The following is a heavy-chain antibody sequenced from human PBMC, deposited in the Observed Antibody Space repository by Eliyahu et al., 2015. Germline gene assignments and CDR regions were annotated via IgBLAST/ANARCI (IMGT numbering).Heavy chain of an antibody. D-gene: IGHD2-15*01. CDR3: ARRDVNVVTAAFDM. V-gene: IGHV4-61*02. CDR2: IHARGS. Sequence: QVQLQESGPGLVKPSQTLSLTXTVHGAXISLPXYYWSWIRXXAGKGLEWIGRIHARGSNYNPSLQSRVTISIDTSKNQISLRLSSVTAADTALYYCARRDVNVVTAAFDMWGQGTMVTVSS. J-gene: IGHJ3*02. CDR1: GAXISLPXYY.